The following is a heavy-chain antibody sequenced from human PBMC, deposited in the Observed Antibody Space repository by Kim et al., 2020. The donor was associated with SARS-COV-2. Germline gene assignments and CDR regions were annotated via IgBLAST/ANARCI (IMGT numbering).Heavy chain of an antibody. CDR2: IHSSGST. D-gene: IGHD3-22*01. V-gene: IGHV4-61*01. CDR1: GGSVSTGSYY. J-gene: IGHJ6*02. Sequence: SETLSLTCAVSGGSVSTGSYYWSWIRQPPGEGLEWIGYIHSSGSTRYNPSLKSRVTISVDTSKIQFSLRLSSVTAADTAVYYCARGYYDSSGRCYYYGMDVWGLGTTVTVSS. CDR3: ARGYYDSSGRCYYYGMDV.